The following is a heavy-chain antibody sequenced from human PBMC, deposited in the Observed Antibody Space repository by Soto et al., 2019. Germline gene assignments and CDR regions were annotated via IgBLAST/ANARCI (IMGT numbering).Heavy chain of an antibody. CDR1: GGTFSSYA. CDR2: IIPIFGTA. Sequence: ASVKVSCKASGGTFSSYAISWVRQAPGQGLEWMGGIIPIFGTANYAQKFQGRVTITADESTSTAYMELSSLRSEDTAVYYCARAQNLDSSGYGYHGMDVWGQGTTVTVSS. V-gene: IGHV1-69*13. D-gene: IGHD3-22*01. CDR3: ARAQNLDSSGYGYHGMDV. J-gene: IGHJ6*02.